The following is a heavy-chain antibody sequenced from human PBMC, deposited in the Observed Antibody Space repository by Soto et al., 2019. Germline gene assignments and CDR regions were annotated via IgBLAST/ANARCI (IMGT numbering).Heavy chain of an antibody. J-gene: IGHJ6*02. CDR3: ARDRDLYYDFWSGYFPYYYYYGMDV. D-gene: IGHD3-3*01. Sequence: GGSLRLSCAASGFTFSSYSMNWVRQAPGKGLEWVSSISSGSSYIYYADSVKGRFTISRDSAKNSLYLQMNSLRAEDTAVYYCARDRDLYYDFWSGYFPYYYYYGMDVWGQGTTVTVSS. CDR2: ISSGSSYI. V-gene: IGHV3-21*01. CDR1: GFTFSSYS.